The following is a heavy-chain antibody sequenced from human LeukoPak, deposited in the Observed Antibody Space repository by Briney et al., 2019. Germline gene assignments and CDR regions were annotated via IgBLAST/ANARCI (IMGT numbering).Heavy chain of an antibody. CDR1: GFTFSSYS. D-gene: IGHD1-1*01. V-gene: IGHV3-48*02. CDR2: ISSSSSAI. J-gene: IGHJ4*02. Sequence: GGSLRLSCAASGFTFSSYSMNWVRQAPGKGLEWVSYISSSSSAIFYADSVKGRFTISRDNAKNSLFLQMSSLGDGDTAVYYCAREATGFDYWSQGTLVTVSS. CDR3: AREATGFDY.